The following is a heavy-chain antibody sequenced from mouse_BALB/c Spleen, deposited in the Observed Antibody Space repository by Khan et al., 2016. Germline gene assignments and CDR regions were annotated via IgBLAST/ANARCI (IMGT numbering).Heavy chain of an antibody. CDR2: IRYSGST. D-gene: IGHD1-2*01. V-gene: IGHV3-2*02. Sequence: EVQLQESGPGLVKPSQSLSLTCTVTGYPITSDYAWNWIRQFPGNKLEWMGYIRYSGSTSYNPSLKSRISITRDTDKNQFFMQLKSVTTEDTATYYCTRDPTAVYAIDYWGQGTSVTVSS. CDR3: TRDPTAVYAIDY. CDR1: GYPITSDYA. J-gene: IGHJ4*01.